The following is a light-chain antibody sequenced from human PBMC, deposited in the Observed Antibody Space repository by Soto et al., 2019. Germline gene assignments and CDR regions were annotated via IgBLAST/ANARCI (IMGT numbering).Light chain of an antibody. J-gene: IGKJ2*01. CDR1: HDIGSY. CDR2: DAF. V-gene: IGKV1-33*01. Sequence: DIQMTQSPSSLSASVGDRVVITCPPSHDIGSYLNRYQQKPRKAPKLLIYDAFNLETGGPSRFSGSGSGTDFTFSISSLQPEDIATYYCQQYDNLTQYTFGQGTKLEIK. CDR3: QQYDNLTQYT.